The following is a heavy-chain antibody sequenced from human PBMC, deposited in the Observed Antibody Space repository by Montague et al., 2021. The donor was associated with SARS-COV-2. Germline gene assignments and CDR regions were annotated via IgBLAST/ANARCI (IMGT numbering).Heavy chain of an antibody. D-gene: IGHD2-15*01. J-gene: IGHJ3*02. CDR2: TYYRSKWYH. Sequence: CVISGDSVSSNTATWNWIRQSPSRGLEWLGRTYYRSKWYHDYAISLKSRITINPDTSKNQFPLQLSSVAPEDTAVFYCARTTTRMLYPENAFDIWGQGTMVTVSS. CDR3: ARTTTRMLYPENAFDI. V-gene: IGHV6-1*01. CDR1: GDSVSSNTAT.